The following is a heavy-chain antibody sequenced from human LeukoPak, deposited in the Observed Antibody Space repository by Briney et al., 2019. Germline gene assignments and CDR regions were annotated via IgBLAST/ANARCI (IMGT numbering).Heavy chain of an antibody. Sequence: GGSLRLSCAASGFTFSSSGMHWVRQGPGKGLEWVAFIRYDGSNKYYADSVKGRFTISRDNSKNTLYLQMNSLRAEDTAVYYCAKDTRSIEYSSSFFDYWGQGTLVTVSS. CDR1: GFTFSSSG. CDR3: AKDTRSIEYSSSFFDY. D-gene: IGHD6-6*01. CDR2: IRYDGSNK. V-gene: IGHV3-30*02. J-gene: IGHJ4*02.